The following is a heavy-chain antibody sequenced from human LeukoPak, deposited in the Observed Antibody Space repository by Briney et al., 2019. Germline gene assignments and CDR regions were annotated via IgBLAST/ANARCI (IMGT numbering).Heavy chain of an antibody. D-gene: IGHD3-10*01. CDR3: ARIRGVAYFDY. CDR2: ISSSSSYI. Sequence: GGSLRLSCAASGFTFSSYSMNWVRQAPGKGLEWVSSISSSSSYIYYADSVKGRFTISRDNAKNSLYLQMNSLRAEGTAVYYCARIRGVAYFDYWGQGTLVTVSS. CDR1: GFTFSSYS. V-gene: IGHV3-21*01. J-gene: IGHJ4*02.